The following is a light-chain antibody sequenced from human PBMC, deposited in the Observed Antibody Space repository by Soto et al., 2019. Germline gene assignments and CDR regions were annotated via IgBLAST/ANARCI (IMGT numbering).Light chain of an antibody. J-gene: IGKJ1*01. CDR1: QSISSY. V-gene: IGKV1-39*01. CDR3: QQSYSTRWT. Sequence: DIQMTQSPSSLSASVGDRVTITCRASQSISSYLNWYQQKPGKAPKLLIYAASSLQSGVPSRFSGSGSGTDFTLTISSLQPEDFATYYCQQSYSTRWTFGQGTQ. CDR2: AAS.